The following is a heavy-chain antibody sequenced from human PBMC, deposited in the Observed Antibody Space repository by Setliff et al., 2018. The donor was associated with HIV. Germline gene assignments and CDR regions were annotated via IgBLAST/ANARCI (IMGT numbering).Heavy chain of an antibody. V-gene: IGHV3-48*04. CDR3: ASGEGWLNY. Sequence: GGSLRLSCAASGLTFNRYGLNWVRQAPGKGLEWISYISSSGSTMYYADSVKGRFAISRDNAKDSLYLEMNSLGAGDTAVYYCASGEGWLNYWGQGTRVTVS. CDR2: ISSSGSTM. D-gene: IGHD2-15*01. J-gene: IGHJ4*02. CDR1: GLTFNRYG.